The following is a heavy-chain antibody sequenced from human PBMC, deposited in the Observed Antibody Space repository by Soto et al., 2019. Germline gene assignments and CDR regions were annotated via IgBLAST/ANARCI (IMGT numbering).Heavy chain of an antibody. CDR1: GFPFSSYA. CDR3: AKERRGSGWFVCSY. V-gene: IGHV3-23*01. CDR2: ISGNGAET. J-gene: IGHJ4*02. Sequence: EVQLLESGGGLGQPAGSVSLSCAASGFPFSSYAMSWVRQAPGTGLEWVSAISGNGAETSYAASVRGWFTISRDNSRDNRYLQMNSLKADDTAVYYCAKERRGSGWFVCSYWGQGMLVTVSS. D-gene: IGHD6-19*01.